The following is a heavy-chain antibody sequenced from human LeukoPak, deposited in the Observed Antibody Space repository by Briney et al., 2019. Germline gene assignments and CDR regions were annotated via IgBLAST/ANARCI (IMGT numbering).Heavy chain of an antibody. V-gene: IGHV3-53*01. D-gene: IGHD3/OR15-3a*01. J-gene: IGHJ4*02. CDR1: GFTVSSSY. Sequence: GGSLRLSCAASGFTVSSSYMSWVRQAPGKELEWVSVIYSDGSTYYADSVKGRFTISRDYSKNTLFLQMNSLRAEDTAIYYCARADGTGGPYDYWGQGTLVTVSS. CDR3: ARADGTGGPYDY. CDR2: IYSDGST.